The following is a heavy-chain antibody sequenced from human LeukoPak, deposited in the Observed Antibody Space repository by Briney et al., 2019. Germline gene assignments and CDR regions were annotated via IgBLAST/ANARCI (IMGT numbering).Heavy chain of an antibody. CDR2: INEDGSTI. CDR1: GFTFSNYW. J-gene: IGHJ4*02. Sequence: GGSLRLSCVASGFTFSNYWMLWVRQAPGKGLVWVSRINEDGSTINYADSVKGRFTISRDNAKNTLYLQMDSLRAEDTAVYYCVRDFGGSRDYWGQGTLVIVSS. V-gene: IGHV3-74*01. CDR3: VRDFGGSRDY. D-gene: IGHD3-10*01.